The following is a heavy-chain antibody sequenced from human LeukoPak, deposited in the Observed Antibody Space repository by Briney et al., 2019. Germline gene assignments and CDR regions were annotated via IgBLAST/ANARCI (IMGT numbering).Heavy chain of an antibody. CDR2: ISSSSSTI. J-gene: IGHJ4*02. CDR3: AKPMPLWFGEAQ. Sequence: GGSLRLSCAASGFTFSSYSMNWVRQAPGKGLEWVSYISSSSSTIYYVDSVKGRFTISRDNSKNTLYLQMNSLRAEDTAVYYCAKPMPLWFGEAQWGQGTLVTVSS. CDR1: GFTFSSYS. D-gene: IGHD3-10*01. V-gene: IGHV3-48*01.